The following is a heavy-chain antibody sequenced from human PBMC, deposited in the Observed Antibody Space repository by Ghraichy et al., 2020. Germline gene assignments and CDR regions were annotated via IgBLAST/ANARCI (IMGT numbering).Heavy chain of an antibody. Sequence: GESLNISCAASGFTFSSYAMSWVRQAPGKGLEWVSAISGSGGSTYYADSVKGRFTISRDNSKNTLYLQMNSLRAEDTAVYYCAKLHSSGSTIDYWGQGTLVTVSS. CDR3: AKLHSSGSTIDY. D-gene: IGHD3-10*01. J-gene: IGHJ4*02. CDR2: ISGSGGST. V-gene: IGHV3-23*01. CDR1: GFTFSSYA.